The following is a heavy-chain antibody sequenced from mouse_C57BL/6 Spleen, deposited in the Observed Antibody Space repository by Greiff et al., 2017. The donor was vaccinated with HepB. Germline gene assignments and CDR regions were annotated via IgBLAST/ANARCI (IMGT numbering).Heavy chain of an antibody. CDR2: INPGSGGT. CDR3: VGGTNFDV. J-gene: IGHJ1*03. V-gene: IGHV1-54*01. CDR1: GYAFTNYL. Sequence: VQLQHSGAELVRPGTSVKVSCKASGYAFTNYLTDWVKQSPGPGLEWIGVINPGSGGTNSTEKFKGKATLTADKSSSTAYLPLSRLTSEDSAVYVCVGGTNFDVWGKGSTVTVSS. D-gene: IGHD4-1*01.